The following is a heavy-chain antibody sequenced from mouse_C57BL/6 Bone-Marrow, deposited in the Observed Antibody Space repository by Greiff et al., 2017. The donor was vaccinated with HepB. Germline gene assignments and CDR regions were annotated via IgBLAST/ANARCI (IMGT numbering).Heavy chain of an antibody. CDR2: IGPGSGST. CDR1: GYTFTDYY. J-gene: IGHJ4*01. Sequence: QVQLQQSGAELVKPGASVKISCKASGYTFTDYYMNWVKQRPGQGLEWIGKIGPGSGSTYYNEKFKGKATLTADKSYSTAYMQLSSLTSEDSAVYLCARFHDVGAMDYWGQGTSVTVSS. CDR3: ARFHDVGAMDY. D-gene: IGHD2-12*01. V-gene: IGHV1-77*01.